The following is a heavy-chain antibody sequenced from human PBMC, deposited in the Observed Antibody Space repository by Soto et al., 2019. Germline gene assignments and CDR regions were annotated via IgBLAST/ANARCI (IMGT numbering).Heavy chain of an antibody. V-gene: IGHV3-23*01. CDR1: GFTFSSYA. D-gene: IGHD4-17*01. J-gene: IGHJ5*02. CDR2: ISGSGGST. Sequence: GGSLRLSCAASGFTFSSYAMSWVRQAPGKGLEWVSAISGSGGSTYYADSVKGRFTISRDNSKNTLYLQMNSLRAEDTAVYYCATDQTYRDYVPGFDPWGQGTLVTVSS. CDR3: ATDQTYRDYVPGFDP.